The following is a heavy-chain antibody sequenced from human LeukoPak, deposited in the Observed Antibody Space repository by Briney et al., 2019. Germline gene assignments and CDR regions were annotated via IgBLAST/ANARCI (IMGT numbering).Heavy chain of an antibody. V-gene: IGHV1-18*01. Sequence: ASVKVSCKASGYTFTSYGISWVRQAPGQGLEWMGWISAYNGNTNYAQKFQGRVTITADESTSTAYMELSSLRSEDTAVYYCASDLDIVWSWGQGTLVTVSS. CDR1: GYTFTSYG. CDR3: ASDLDIVWS. J-gene: IGHJ4*02. D-gene: IGHD5-12*01. CDR2: ISAYNGNT.